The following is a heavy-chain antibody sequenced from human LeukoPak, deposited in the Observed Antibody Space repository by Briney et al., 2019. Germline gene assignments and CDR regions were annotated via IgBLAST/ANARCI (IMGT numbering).Heavy chain of an antibody. CDR3: ARHPTRGYYDSSGYYYYWNFDL. V-gene: IGHV4-59*08. D-gene: IGHD3-22*01. J-gene: IGHJ2*01. CDR1: GGSISSYY. Sequence: SETLSLTCTVSGGSISSYYWSWIRQPQGKGLEWIGYIYYSGSTNYNPSLKSRVTISVDTSKNQFSLKLSSVTAADTAVYYCARHPTRGYYDSSGYYYYWNFDLWGRGTLVTVSS. CDR2: IYYSGST.